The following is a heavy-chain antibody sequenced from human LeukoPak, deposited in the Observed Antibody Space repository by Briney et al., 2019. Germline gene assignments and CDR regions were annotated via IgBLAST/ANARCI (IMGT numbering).Heavy chain of an antibody. CDR3: AWTRPNGLYAFDI. CDR2: INTNTGNP. D-gene: IGHD3/OR15-3a*01. Sequence: ASVKVSCNASGGTFSSYAISWVRQAPGQGLEWMGWINTNTGNPTYAQGFTGRFVFSLDTSVSTAYLQISSLKAEDTAVYYCAWTRPNGLYAFDIWGQGTMVTVSS. CDR1: GGTFSSYA. V-gene: IGHV7-4-1*02. J-gene: IGHJ3*02.